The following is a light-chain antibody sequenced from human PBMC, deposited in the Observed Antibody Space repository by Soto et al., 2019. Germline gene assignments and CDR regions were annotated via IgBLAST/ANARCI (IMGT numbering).Light chain of an antibody. CDR3: YSYTSSSTYV. CDR2: DVS. J-gene: IGLJ1*01. CDR1: RSDVGGYNY. Sequence: LPQPPSVSGSPGKSITISCPGTRSDVGGYNYVSWYQQHPAKAPKVMIYDVSNRPSGVSNRFSGSKSGNTASLTISGLQAEDEADYYCYSYTSSSTYVFGTGTKVTVL. V-gene: IGLV2-14*03.